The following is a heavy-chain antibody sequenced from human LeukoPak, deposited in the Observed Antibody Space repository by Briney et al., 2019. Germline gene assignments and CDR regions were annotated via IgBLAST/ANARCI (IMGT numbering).Heavy chain of an antibody. CDR2: MNPNSGNT. J-gene: IGHJ4*02. V-gene: IGHV1-8*01. CDR3: ARAMAMVRGVIGPYYFDY. CDR1: GYTFTSYD. D-gene: IGHD3-10*01. Sequence: ASVKVSCKASGYTFTSYDINWVRQATGQGVEWMGWMNPNSGNTGYAQKFQGRVTMTRNTSISTAYMELSSLRSEDTAVYYCARAMAMVRGVIGPYYFDYWGQGTLVTVSS.